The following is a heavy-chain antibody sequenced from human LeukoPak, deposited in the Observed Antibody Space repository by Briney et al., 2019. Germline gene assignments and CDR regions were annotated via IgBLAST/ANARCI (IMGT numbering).Heavy chain of an antibody. Sequence: SETLSLTCAVSGYSISSGYYWGWIRQPPGKGLEWIGSIYHSGSTYYNPSLKSRVTISVDTSKNQFSLKLSSVTAADTAVYYCARGDYYGSSGYYYVSYYFDYWGQGTLVTVSS. J-gene: IGHJ4*02. D-gene: IGHD3-22*01. CDR2: IYHSGST. V-gene: IGHV4-38-2*01. CDR3: ARGDYYGSSGYYYVSYYFDY. CDR1: GYSISSGYY.